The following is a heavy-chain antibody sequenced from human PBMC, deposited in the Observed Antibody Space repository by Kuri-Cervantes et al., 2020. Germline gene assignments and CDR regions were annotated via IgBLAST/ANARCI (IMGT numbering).Heavy chain of an antibody. CDR1: GFTFSDYY. J-gene: IGHJ5*02. CDR2: INHSGST. Sequence: GSLRLSCAASGFTFSDYYMSWIRQAPGKGLEWIGEINHSGSTNYNPSLKSRVTISVDTSKNQFSLKLSSVTTADTAVYYCARARRSSGWYQNGNWFDPWGQGTLVTVSS. V-gene: IGHV4-34*01. CDR3: ARARRSSGWYQNGNWFDP. D-gene: IGHD6-19*01.